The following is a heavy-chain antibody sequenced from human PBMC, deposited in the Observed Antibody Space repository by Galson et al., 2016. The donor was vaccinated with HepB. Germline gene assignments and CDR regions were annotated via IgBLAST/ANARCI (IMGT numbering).Heavy chain of an antibody. V-gene: IGHV3-23*01. CDR3: AKLSPVGYNSGWGGSFDI. Sequence: SLRLSCAASGFSISIYSMNWVRQAPGKGLEWVSAIRGSGTGTSYTDSVKGRFTISRDNSKNTLYLQMNSLRAEAAAVYYCAKLSPVGYNSGWGGSFDIWGRGTMVTVSS. J-gene: IGHJ3*02. CDR1: GFSISIYS. CDR2: IRGSGTGT. D-gene: IGHD6-19*01.